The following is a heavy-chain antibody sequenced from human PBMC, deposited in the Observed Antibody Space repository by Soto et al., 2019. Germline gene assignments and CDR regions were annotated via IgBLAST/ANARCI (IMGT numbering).Heavy chain of an antibody. Sequence: QVQLVESGGGVVQPGRSLSLSCVASGFTFSNNGMHWVRQAPGKGLEGVALVSYNGRKEYYADAMKGRFSISRDNSKNTLYVQMNTLRDEDTAVYYCAKDSLRGEVPAALNFDYWGRGNLVTVSS. CDR2: VSYNGRKE. CDR3: AKDSLRGEVPAALNFDY. D-gene: IGHD2-2*01. V-gene: IGHV3-30*18. CDR1: GFTFSNNG. J-gene: IGHJ4*02.